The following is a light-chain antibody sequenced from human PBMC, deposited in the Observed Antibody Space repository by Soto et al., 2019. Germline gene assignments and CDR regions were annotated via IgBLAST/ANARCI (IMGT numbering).Light chain of an antibody. CDR2: QVT. Sequence: QAALTQPASVSRSPGQSITISCTGTSSDLAIYNYVSWYQQQPGKAPKLMIYQVTNRPSGASIRFSGFRSGNTAYLTLSGLQAEDEADYYCSSYTDSSNYVFXTRTKVTVL. J-gene: IGLJ1*01. CDR1: SSDLAIYNY. V-gene: IGLV2-14*01. CDR3: SSYTDSSNYV.